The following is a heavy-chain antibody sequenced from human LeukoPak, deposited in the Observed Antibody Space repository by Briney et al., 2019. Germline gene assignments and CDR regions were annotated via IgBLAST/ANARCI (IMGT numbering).Heavy chain of an antibody. CDR1: GFTFSSYS. CDR2: ISSSSSTI. CDR3: ARDRTTGRDAFDI. D-gene: IGHD1-1*01. V-gene: IGHV3-48*01. J-gene: IGHJ3*02. Sequence: GVLRLSCAASGFTFSSYSMNWVRQAPGKGLEWVSYISSSSSTIYYADSVKGRFTISRDNAKNSLYLQMNSLRAEDTAVYYCARDRTTGRDAFDIWGQGTMVTVSS.